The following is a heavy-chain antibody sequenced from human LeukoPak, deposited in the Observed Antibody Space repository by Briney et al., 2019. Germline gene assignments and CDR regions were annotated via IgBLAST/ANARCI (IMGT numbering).Heavy chain of an antibody. V-gene: IGHV1-69*05. CDR3: AKDTAAGIPIQSRWDY. CDR2: IIPIFGTA. CDR1: GGTFSSYA. Sequence: GASVKVSCKASGGTFSSYAISWVRQAPGQGLEWMGGIIPIFGTANYAQKFQGRVTITTDESTSTAYMELSSLRSEDTAVYYCAKDTAAGIPIQSRWDYWGQGTLVTVSS. J-gene: IGHJ4*02. D-gene: IGHD6-13*01.